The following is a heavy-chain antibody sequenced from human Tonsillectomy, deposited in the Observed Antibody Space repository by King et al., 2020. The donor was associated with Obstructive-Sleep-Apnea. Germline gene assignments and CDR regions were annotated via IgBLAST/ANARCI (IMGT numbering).Heavy chain of an antibody. Sequence: VQLVESGAEVKKPGESLKISCTGSGYSFTSYWIGWVRQMPGKGLEWMGIIYPGDSDTRYSPSFQGQVTISADKSISTAYLQWSSLKASDTAMYYCARPTMVRGVINYFDYWGQGTLVTVSS. V-gene: IGHV5-51*01. CDR2: IYPGDSDT. D-gene: IGHD3-10*01. J-gene: IGHJ4*02. CDR1: GYSFTSYW. CDR3: ARPTMVRGVINYFDY.